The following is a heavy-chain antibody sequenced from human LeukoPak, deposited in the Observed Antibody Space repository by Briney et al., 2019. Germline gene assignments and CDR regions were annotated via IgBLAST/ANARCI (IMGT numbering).Heavy chain of an antibody. CDR2: INHSGST. CDR1: AFIFSGHW. Sequence: AGGSLRLSCEGSAFIFSGHWMNWVRQPPGKGLEWIGEINHSGSTNYNPSLKSRVTISVDTSKNQFSLKLSSVTAADTAVYYCARHGRYYDSSGYFDYWGQGTLVTVSS. V-gene: IGHV4-34*01. D-gene: IGHD3-22*01. CDR3: ARHGRYYDSSGYFDY. J-gene: IGHJ4*02.